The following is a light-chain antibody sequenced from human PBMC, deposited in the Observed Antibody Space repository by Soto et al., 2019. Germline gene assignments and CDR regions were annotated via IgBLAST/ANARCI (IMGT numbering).Light chain of an antibody. J-gene: IGLJ2*01. CDR1: SSDIGAYNF. V-gene: IGLV2-14*03. Sequence: QSVLTQPDSVSGSPGQSITISCTGTSSDIGAYNFVSWYQQHPGKAPKLMLYDVNIRPSGVSNRFSGSKSGNTASLTISGLQEEDEADSYCTSCTTSTTMLFGGGTKLTVL. CDR3: TSCTTSTTML. CDR2: DVN.